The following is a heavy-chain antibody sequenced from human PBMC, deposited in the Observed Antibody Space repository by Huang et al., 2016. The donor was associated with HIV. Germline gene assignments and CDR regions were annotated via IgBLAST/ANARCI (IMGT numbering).Heavy chain of an antibody. J-gene: IGHJ4*02. Sequence: QVQLVQSGAEVKKPGASVKVSCKPSGYTFADYFIHWVRPAPGQGLEGMAWLNPKNGATNYAKKFLGRVTVTGDTSINTAYMEFSGLTSDDTANYYCTRDGVAPDEEFDYWGQGTLIIVSS. CDR3: TRDGVAPDEEFDY. CDR1: GYTFADYF. V-gene: IGHV1-2*02. D-gene: IGHD5-12*01. CDR2: LNPKNGAT.